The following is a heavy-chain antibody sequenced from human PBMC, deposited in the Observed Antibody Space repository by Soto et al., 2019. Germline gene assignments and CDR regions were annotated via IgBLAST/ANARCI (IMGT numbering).Heavy chain of an antibody. CDR3: ARDTVYYDFWSGYFYYYGMDV. V-gene: IGHV3-11*01. J-gene: IGHJ6*02. CDR1: GFTFSDYY. CDR2: ISSSGSTI. D-gene: IGHD3-3*01. Sequence: GGSLRLSCAASGFTFSDYYMSWIRQAPGKGLEWVSYISSSGSTIYYADSVKGRFTISRDNAKNSLYLQMNSLRAEDTAVYYCARDTVYYDFWSGYFYYYGMDVWGQGTTATVSS.